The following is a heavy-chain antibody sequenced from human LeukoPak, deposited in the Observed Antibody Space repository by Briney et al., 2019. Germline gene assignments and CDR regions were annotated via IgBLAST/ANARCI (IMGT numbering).Heavy chain of an antibody. CDR3: TTEFDLDYYDSSGY. Sequence: GGSLRLSCAASGFTFSNAWMSWVRQAPGKGLEWVGRIKSKTDGGTTDYAAPVKGRFTISRDDSKNTLYLQMNSLKTEDTAVYYCTTEFDLDYYDSSGYWGQGTLVTVSS. CDR1: GFTFSNAW. J-gene: IGHJ4*02. V-gene: IGHV3-15*01. CDR2: IKSKTDGGTT. D-gene: IGHD3-22*01.